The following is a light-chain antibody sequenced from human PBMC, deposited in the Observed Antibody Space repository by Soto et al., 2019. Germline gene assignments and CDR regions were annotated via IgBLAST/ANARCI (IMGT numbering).Light chain of an antibody. Sequence: QLVLTQSSSASASLGSWVKLTCTLSSGHSSYIIAWHQQQPGKAPRYLMKLEGSGSYNKGSAVPDRFSGSSSGAARYLTSSHLQYEDDADYYCETWDSNTRVFGGGTKLTVL. CDR2: LEGSGSY. J-gene: IGLJ3*02. V-gene: IGLV4-60*02. CDR1: SGHSSYI. CDR3: ETWDSNTRV.